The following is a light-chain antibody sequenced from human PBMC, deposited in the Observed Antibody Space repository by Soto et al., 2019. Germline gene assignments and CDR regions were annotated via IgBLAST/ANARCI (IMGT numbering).Light chain of an antibody. V-gene: IGKV3-11*01. CDR3: QQRSTWPT. J-gene: IGKJ5*01. CDR1: ESVDFH. Sequence: VLTQSPATLSLSPGKRATLSCRASESVDFHLAWYQQKPGQAPRLLIYDASVRATGTPARFSGSGSGTDITLTISSLEPEDFALYYCQQRSTWPTFGQGTRLEIK. CDR2: DAS.